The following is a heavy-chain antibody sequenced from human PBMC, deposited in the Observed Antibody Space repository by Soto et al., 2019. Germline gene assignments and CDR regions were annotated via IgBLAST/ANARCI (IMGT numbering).Heavy chain of an antibody. D-gene: IGHD6-6*01. CDR2: IWYDGSNA. J-gene: IGHJ6*02. CDR1: GFIFSNFG. Sequence: VGSLRLSCAISGFIFSNFGMHWVRQAPGKGLEWVAVIWYDGSNAVSADSVKGRFTISRDNSKNTLYLQMSGRRSEDTAVYYCARDPRTARSSAMDVWGQGTTVTVSS. CDR3: ARDPRTARSSAMDV. V-gene: IGHV3-33*08.